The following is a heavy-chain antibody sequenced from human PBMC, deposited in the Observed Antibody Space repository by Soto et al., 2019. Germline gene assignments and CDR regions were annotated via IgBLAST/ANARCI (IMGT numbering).Heavy chain of an antibody. V-gene: IGHV4-59*01. J-gene: IGHJ4*02. CDR1: GGSISSYY. CDR3: VRGQHSAFDY. Sequence: SETLYLTCTVSGGSISSYYWSWIRQPPGKGLEWIGYIYYSGSTNYNPSLKSRVTISVDTSKNQFSLKLSSVTAADTAVYYCVRGQHSAFDYWGQGTLVTVSS. CDR2: IYYSGST. D-gene: IGHD3-3*02.